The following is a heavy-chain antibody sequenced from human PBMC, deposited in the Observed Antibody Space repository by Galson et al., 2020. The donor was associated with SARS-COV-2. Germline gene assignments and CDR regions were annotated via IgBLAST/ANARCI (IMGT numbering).Heavy chain of an antibody. CDR1: GFTFSSYS. D-gene: IGHD5-12*01. Sequence: NSGGSLRLSCAASGFTFSSYSMNWVRQAPGKGLEWVSSISSSSSYIYYADSVKGRFTISRDNAKNSLYLQMNSLRAEDTAVYYCARAQRRSWLHREETRVAFDIWGQGTMVTVSS. J-gene: IGHJ3*02. CDR3: ARAQRRSWLHREETRVAFDI. V-gene: IGHV3-21*01. CDR2: ISSSSSYI.